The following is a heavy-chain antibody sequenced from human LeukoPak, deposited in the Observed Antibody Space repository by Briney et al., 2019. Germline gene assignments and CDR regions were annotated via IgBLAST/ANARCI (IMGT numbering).Heavy chain of an antibody. Sequence: PGRSLRLSCAAPGFIFSSYAMHWVRQAPGKGLEWVALIWYDGSDKYHADSVKGRFTISRDNSKNTLYLQMNSLGVEDTAVYYCAKGLHMDVWGKGTTVTVSS. V-gene: IGHV3-33*06. CDR3: AKGLHMDV. CDR2: IWYDGSDK. D-gene: IGHD2-15*01. CDR1: GFIFSSYA. J-gene: IGHJ6*03.